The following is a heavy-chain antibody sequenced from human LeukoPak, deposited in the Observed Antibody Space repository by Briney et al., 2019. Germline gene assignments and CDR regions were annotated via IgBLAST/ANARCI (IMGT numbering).Heavy chain of an antibody. CDR2: IYSGGST. V-gene: IGHV3-53*01. J-gene: IGHJ4*02. CDR3: ARDSYYGSGIDY. CDR1: GFTVSSNY. D-gene: IGHD3-10*01. Sequence: GGSLRLSCAASGFTVSSNYMSWGRQAPGKGLEWVSVIYSGGSTYYADSVKGRFTISRDNSKNTLYLQMNSLRAEDTAVYYCARDSYYGSGIDYWGQGTLVTVSS.